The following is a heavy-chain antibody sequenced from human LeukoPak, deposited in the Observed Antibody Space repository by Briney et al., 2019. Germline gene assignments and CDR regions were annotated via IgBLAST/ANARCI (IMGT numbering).Heavy chain of an antibody. Sequence: EASVKVSCKASGGAFSSYAISWVRQAPGQRLEWMGWINAGNGNTKYSQKFQGRVTITRDTSASTAYMELSSLRSEDTAMYYCARDYYGSGNYPQDWWFDPWGQGTLVTVSS. CDR2: INAGNGNT. CDR1: GGAFSSYA. CDR3: ARDYYGSGNYPQDWWFDP. D-gene: IGHD3-10*01. J-gene: IGHJ5*02. V-gene: IGHV1-3*01.